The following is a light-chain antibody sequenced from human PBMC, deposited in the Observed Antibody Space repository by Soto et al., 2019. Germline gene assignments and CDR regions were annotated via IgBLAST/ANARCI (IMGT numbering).Light chain of an antibody. V-gene: IGKV3-20*01. CDR1: QSVSSSY. Sequence: EIVFTPSPGTLSVPQLERASLSFRASQSVSSSYLAWYQQKPGQAPRLLIYGASSRATGIPDRFSGSGSGTDFKLTISRLEPEDFAVYYCQQYGSSPRTFGQGTKVDIK. CDR3: QQYGSSPRT. CDR2: GAS. J-gene: IGKJ1*01.